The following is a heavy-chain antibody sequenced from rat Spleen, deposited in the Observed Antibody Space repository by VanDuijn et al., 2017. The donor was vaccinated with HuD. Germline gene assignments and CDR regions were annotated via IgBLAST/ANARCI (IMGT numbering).Heavy chain of an antibody. Sequence: EVQLVETGGGLVQPGRSLKLSCVASGFTFSSYWMYWIRQTPGKGLEWVSSISTDGGSTYYPDSVKGRFTISRDNAKNTLYLQMNSLRSEDTATYYCAREYYYTLDAWGHGASVTVSS. CDR2: ISTDGGST. CDR3: AREYYYTLDA. J-gene: IGHJ4*01. CDR1: GFTFSSYW. V-gene: IGHV5-58*01.